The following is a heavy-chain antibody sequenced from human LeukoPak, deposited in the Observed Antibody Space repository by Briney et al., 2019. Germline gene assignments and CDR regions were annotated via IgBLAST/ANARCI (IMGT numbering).Heavy chain of an antibody. CDR2: ISSSSSYI. V-gene: IGHV3-21*01. J-gene: IGHJ6*03. Sequence: PGGSLRLSCAASGFTFSSYSMNWVRQAPGKGLEWVSSISSSSSYIYYADSVKGRFTISRDNAKNSLYLQMNSLRAEDTAVYYCAKGACDILTLYYYYYMDVWGKGTTVTISS. CDR1: GFTFSSYS. D-gene: IGHD3-9*01. CDR3: AKGACDILTLYYYYYMDV.